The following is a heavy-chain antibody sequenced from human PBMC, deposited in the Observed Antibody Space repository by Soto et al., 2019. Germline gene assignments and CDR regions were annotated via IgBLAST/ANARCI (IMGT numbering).Heavy chain of an antibody. J-gene: IGHJ3*02. Sequence: QVQLVQSGAEVKKPGASVKVSCKASGYTFTTYSMHWVRQAPGQGLEWMGWMNPINGDTKYSKRFQGRITIIRDTSAGTAYMELSSMSSEDQAISSCARGNSGAFDIWGQGTMVTVSS. V-gene: IGHV1-3*01. D-gene: IGHD6-19*01. CDR3: ARGNSGAFDI. CDR2: MNPINGDT. CDR1: GYTFTTYS.